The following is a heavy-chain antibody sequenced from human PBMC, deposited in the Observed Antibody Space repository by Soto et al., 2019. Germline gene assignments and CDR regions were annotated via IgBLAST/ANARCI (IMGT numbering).Heavy chain of an antibody. D-gene: IGHD6-13*01. J-gene: IGHJ6*02. CDR2: ISYDGSNK. Sequence: PGGSLRLSCAASGFTFSSYGMHWVRQAPGKGLEWVAVISYDGSNKYYADSVKGRFTISRDNSKNTLYLQMNSLRAEDTAVYYCAKDQVRAAAGTPPLQYYYYYYGMDVWGQGTTVTVSS. CDR3: AKDQVRAAAGTPPLQYYYYYYGMDV. CDR1: GFTFSSYG. V-gene: IGHV3-30*18.